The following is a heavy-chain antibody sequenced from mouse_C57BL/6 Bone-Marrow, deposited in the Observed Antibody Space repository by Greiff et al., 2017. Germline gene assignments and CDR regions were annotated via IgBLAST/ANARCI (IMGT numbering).Heavy chain of an antibody. CDR1: GYTFTDYA. J-gene: IGHJ4*01. D-gene: IGHD1-1*01. CDR2: ISTYYGDA. Sequence: QVQLQQSGPELVRPGVSVKISCKGSGYTFTDYAMHWVKQSHAKSLEWIGVISTYYGDASYNQKFKDKATVTVDKSSSTAYMELARLTSEDSAVYYCAPYCYGSSFAMDYWGQGTSVTVSS. CDR3: APYCYGSSFAMDY. V-gene: IGHV1-67*01.